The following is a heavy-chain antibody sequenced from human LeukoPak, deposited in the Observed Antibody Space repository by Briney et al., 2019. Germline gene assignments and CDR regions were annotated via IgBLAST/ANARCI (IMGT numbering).Heavy chain of an antibody. CDR2: ITSSGSTI. V-gene: IGHV3-11*04. Sequence: GGSLRLSCAASGFTFSDYYMSWIRQAPGKGLEWVSYITSSGSTISYADSVKGRFTISRDNAKNSLYLQMNSLRAEDTAVYYCATSVRYYFDYWGQGTLVTVSS. CDR1: GFTFSDYY. CDR3: ATSVRYYFDY. J-gene: IGHJ4*02.